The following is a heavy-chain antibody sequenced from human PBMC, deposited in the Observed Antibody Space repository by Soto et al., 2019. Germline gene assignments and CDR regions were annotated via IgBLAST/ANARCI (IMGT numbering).Heavy chain of an antibody. J-gene: IGHJ4*02. CDR2: IKQDGSEK. Sequence: EVQLVESGGGLVQPGGSLRLSCAASGFTFSSYWMSWVRQAPGKGLEWVANIKQDGSEKYYVDSVKGRFTISRDNAKNTLYLQMNSLRAEDTAVYYCARVRDYASPVCDYWGQGTLVTVSS. V-gene: IGHV3-7*01. CDR1: GFTFSSYW. CDR3: ARVRDYASPVCDY. D-gene: IGHD2-2*01.